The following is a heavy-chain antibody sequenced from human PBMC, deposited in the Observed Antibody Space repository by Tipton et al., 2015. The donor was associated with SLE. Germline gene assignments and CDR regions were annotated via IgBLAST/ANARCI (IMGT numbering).Heavy chain of an antibody. D-gene: IGHD3-10*01. J-gene: IGHJ4*02. V-gene: IGHV4-34*01. CDR2: INHSGST. CDR1: GGSISSYY. CDR3: ARGGDYFDY. Sequence: TLSLTCTVSGGSISSYYWTWIRQPPGKGLEWIGEINHSGSTNYNPSLKSRVTISVDTSKNQFSLKLSSVTAADTAVYYCARGGDYFDYWGQGTLVTVSS.